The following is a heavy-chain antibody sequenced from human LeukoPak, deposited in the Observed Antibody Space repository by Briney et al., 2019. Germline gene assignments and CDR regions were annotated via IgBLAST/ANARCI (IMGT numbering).Heavy chain of an antibody. CDR2: ISWNSGSI. Sequence: GGSLRLSCAASGFTFDDYVMHWVRQAPGKGLEWVSGISWNSGSIGYADSVKGRFTISRDNAKNSLYLQMNSLRAEDTALYYCAKGAFDIWGQGTMVTVSS. CDR3: AKGAFDI. J-gene: IGHJ3*02. CDR1: GFTFDDYV. V-gene: IGHV3-9*01.